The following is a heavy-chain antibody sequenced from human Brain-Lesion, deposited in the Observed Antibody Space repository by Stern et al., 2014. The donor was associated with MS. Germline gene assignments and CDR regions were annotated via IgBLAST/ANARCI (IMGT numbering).Heavy chain of an antibody. V-gene: IGHV3-21*01. CDR2: ISSSSTYI. D-gene: IGHD2-2*01. J-gene: IGHJ5*02. Sequence: VQLVESGGGLVKPGGSLRLSCAASGFNLSGYAMNWVRQAPGKGLEWVTSISSSSTYIYYADSVKGRFTISRDNAKNSLYLQMNSLRAEDTAVYYCASSIVVVPAAENKGFDPWGQGTLVTVSS. CDR1: GFNLSGYA. CDR3: ASSIVVVPAAENKGFDP.